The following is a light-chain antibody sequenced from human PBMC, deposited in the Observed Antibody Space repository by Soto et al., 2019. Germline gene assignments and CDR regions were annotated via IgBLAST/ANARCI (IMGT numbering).Light chain of an antibody. V-gene: IGLV1-44*01. CDR3: SAWDASLNGYV. J-gene: IGLJ1*01. CDR2: SNY. CDR1: SSNIGSKT. Sequence: SDLAQPPSASVTPGQRVTISCSGSSSNIGSKTVNWYQQLPGTAPKLLIYSNYQRPSGVPDRFSGSKSGTSASLAISGLQSEDEADYYCSAWDASLNGYVFGTGTKVTVL.